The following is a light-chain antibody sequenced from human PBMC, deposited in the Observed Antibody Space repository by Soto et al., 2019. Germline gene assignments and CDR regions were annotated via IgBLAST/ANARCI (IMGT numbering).Light chain of an antibody. CDR2: SAS. Sequence: IQMPQSRYTLSASVRYGVPMTARASQRISTWLAWYQQKPGKAPKLLVYSASTLQSGVPSRFSGSGSGTEFTLTISSLQPDDFATYYCQQYNSYTWKFGKGPMVAIK. V-gene: IGKV1-5*01. J-gene: IGKJ1*01. CDR3: QQYNSYTWK. CDR1: QRISTW.